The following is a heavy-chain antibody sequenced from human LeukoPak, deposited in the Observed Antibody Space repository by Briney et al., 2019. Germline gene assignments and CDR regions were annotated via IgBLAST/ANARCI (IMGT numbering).Heavy chain of an antibody. V-gene: IGHV3-48*03. CDR2: ISSSGSTI. J-gene: IGHJ4*02. Sequence: QSGGSLRLSCAASGFTFSSYEMNWARRARGEGMEWVSYISSSGSTIYYADSVKGRFTISRDNAKNSLYLQMNSLRAEDTAVYYCARPSITMIYWGQGTLVTVSS. CDR1: GFTFSSYE. D-gene: IGHD3-22*01. CDR3: ARPSITMIY.